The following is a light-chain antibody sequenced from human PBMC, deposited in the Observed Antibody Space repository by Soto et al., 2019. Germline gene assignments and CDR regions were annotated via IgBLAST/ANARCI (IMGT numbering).Light chain of an antibody. CDR2: AAS. J-gene: IGKJ5*01. CDR3: HQSYSTLSVT. CDR1: ESIARH. Sequence: DIQMTQSPSSLSASVGDRVTITCRASESIARHLNWYQQKPGKAPKLLIYAASSLQNGGPSRFRGGGAGTDFTLTISNLQPEDFATYYCHQSYSTLSVTFGQGTRRQMK. V-gene: IGKV1-39*01.